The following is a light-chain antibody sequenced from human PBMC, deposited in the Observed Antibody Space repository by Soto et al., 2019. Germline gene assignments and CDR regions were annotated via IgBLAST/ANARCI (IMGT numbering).Light chain of an antibody. Sequence: QSALTQPPSASGSPGQSVAISCTGTSSDVGGYNYVPWYQQHPGKAPKLMIYEVNERPSGVPDRFSGSKSGNTASLTVSGLQAEDEADYYCSSYAGSSNVFGTGTKVTVL. J-gene: IGLJ1*01. V-gene: IGLV2-8*01. CDR3: SSYAGSSNV. CDR1: SSDVGGYNY. CDR2: EVN.